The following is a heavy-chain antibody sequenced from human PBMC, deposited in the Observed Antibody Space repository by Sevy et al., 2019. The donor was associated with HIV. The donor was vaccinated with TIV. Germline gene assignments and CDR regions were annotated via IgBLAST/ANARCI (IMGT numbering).Heavy chain of an antibody. Sequence: GGSLRLSCAASGFTFSDHYVDWVRQAPGKGLEWVGRIRNRPNSYTTEYAASVKGRFTISRDDSRNSVYLQMNSLKTQDSAVYYCVRGPNCGVGGCLQISPYCLDVWGKGATVTVSS. CDR3: VRGPNCGVGGCLQISPYCLDV. V-gene: IGHV3-72*01. D-gene: IGHD2-15*01. CDR1: GFTFSDHY. CDR2: IRNRPNSYTT. J-gene: IGHJ6*03.